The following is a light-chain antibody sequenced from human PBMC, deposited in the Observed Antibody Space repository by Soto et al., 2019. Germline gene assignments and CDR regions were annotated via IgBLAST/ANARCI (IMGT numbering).Light chain of an antibody. Sequence: QSVLTQPPSASVTPGQRVTISCSGSSSNVGGNPVNWYQHVPTTAPKLLIYTNTQRPSGVPDRFSGSKSGTSASLAISGLQSEDEADYYCASWDDSLNGPVFGTGTKVTV. J-gene: IGLJ1*01. V-gene: IGLV1-44*01. CDR2: TNT. CDR1: SSNVGGNP. CDR3: ASWDDSLNGPV.